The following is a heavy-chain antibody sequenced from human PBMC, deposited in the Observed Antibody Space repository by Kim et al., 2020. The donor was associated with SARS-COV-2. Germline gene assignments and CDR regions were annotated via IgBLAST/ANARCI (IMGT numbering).Heavy chain of an antibody. CDR2: IIPIFGTA. V-gene: IGHV1-69*13. CDR1: GGTFSSYA. D-gene: IGHD6-19*01. Sequence: SVKVSCKASGGTFSSYAISWVRQAPGQGLEWMGGIIPIFGTAHSAQKFQGRVTITADESTSTAYMELSSLRSEDTAVYYCARGRRSGWYDAFDIWGQGTMVTVSS. J-gene: IGHJ3*02. CDR3: ARGRRSGWYDAFDI.